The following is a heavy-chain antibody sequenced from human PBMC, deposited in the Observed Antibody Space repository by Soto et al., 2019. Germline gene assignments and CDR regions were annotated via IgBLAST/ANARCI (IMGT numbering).Heavy chain of an antibody. CDR1: GFTFSSYS. CDR2: ISSSSSTI. D-gene: IGHD6-13*01. V-gene: IGHV3-48*04. Sequence: GSLRLSCVVNGFTFSSYSMNWVRQAPGKGLEWVSHISSSSSTIYYADSVKGRFTISRDNSKSTLYLQMNSLRAEDTAVYYCAKGIAVALGYYYYMDVWGKGTTVTVAS. CDR3: AKGIAVALGYYYYMDV. J-gene: IGHJ6*03.